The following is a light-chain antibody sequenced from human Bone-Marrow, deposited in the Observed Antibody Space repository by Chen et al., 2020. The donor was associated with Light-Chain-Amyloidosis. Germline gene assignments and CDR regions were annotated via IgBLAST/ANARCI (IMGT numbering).Light chain of an antibody. CDR3: QSCDSSRRGSVV. Sequence: QSVLTQPPSVSGAPGQKVTISCIGDSSNIGAGYDVHWYQQLPGNAPTILDYGGNYRPSGVPDRFSGSTSGTSASLGISGLLSDDEAEYYCQSCDSSRRGSVVCGGGTKLTVL. CDR1: SSNIGAGYD. V-gene: IGLV1-40*01. CDR2: GGN. J-gene: IGLJ2*01.